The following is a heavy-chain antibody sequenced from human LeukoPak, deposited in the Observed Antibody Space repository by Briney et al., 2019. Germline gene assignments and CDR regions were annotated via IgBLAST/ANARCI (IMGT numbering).Heavy chain of an antibody. CDR2: VNHIGST. V-gene: IGHV4-34*01. CDR3: ARQGAWANPVDF. Sequence: SETLSLTCTVYGGSFSGYYWTWIRQPPGKGMEWIGDVNHIGSTNYNPSLKRRVSISVDTSKNQFSLRLSSVTAADTAVYYCARQGAWANPVDFWGQGTLVTVSS. D-gene: IGHD4/OR15-4a*01. CDR1: GGSFSGYY. J-gene: IGHJ4*02.